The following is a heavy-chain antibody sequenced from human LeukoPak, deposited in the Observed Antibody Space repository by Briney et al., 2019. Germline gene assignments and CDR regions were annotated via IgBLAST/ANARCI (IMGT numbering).Heavy chain of an antibody. CDR2: ISSGGNTI. J-gene: IGHJ4*02. CDR3: AREVYTSGTYYTNY. Sequence: PGGSLRLSCAASGFTFSDYYMSWIRQAPGEGLEWVSYISSGGNTIYYADSVKGRFTMSRDNAKNSLYLQMNSLRAEDTAVYYCAREVYTSGTYYTNYWGQGTLVTVSS. D-gene: IGHD3-10*01. CDR1: GFTFSDYY. V-gene: IGHV3-11*01.